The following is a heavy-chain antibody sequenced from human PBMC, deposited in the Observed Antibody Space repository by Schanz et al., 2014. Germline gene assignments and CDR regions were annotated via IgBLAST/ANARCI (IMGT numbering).Heavy chain of an antibody. CDR3: AKGRGGTSSEGLDQYYGMDV. CDR1: GFTVTSYY. CDR2: IYSGDNT. J-gene: IGHJ6*02. D-gene: IGHD6-6*01. V-gene: IGHV3-66*01. Sequence: EVQLVESGGGLVQPGGSLRLSCAASGFTVTSYYMSWVRQAPGKGLEWVSVIYSGDNTYYADSVKGRFTISRDNSKNMLYLQMNSLRGEDTAVYICAKGRGGTSSEGLDQYYGMDVWGQGTTVTVSS.